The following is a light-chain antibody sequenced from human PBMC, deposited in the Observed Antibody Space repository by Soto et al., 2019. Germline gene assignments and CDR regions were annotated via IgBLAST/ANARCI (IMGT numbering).Light chain of an antibody. CDR3: QQYNAHPYT. V-gene: IGKV1-5*03. CDR2: RAS. J-gene: IGKJ2*01. Sequence: DFQMTQSPSTLSASVGDRVTITCRASQSIHSWLAWYQQKPGTTPKLLIYRASTLQSGVPSRFAGSGSGREFTLTINNLQPDDYASYFCQQYNAHPYTFGQGTKLEIK. CDR1: QSIHSW.